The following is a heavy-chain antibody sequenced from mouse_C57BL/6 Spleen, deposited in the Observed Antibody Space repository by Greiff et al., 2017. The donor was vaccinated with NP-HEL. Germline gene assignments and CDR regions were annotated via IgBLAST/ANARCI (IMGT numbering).Heavy chain of an antibody. CDR2: IDPSDSYT. D-gene: IGHD4-1*01. J-gene: IGHJ3*01. CDR1: GYTFTSYW. V-gene: IGHV1-59*01. Sequence: VQLQQPGAELVRPGTSVKLSCKASGYTFTSYWMHWVKQRPGQGLEWIGVIDPSDSYTNYNQKFKGKATLTVDTSSSTAYMQLSSLTSEDSAVYYCASPGAANWAWFAYWGQGTLVTVSA. CDR3: ASPGAANWAWFAY.